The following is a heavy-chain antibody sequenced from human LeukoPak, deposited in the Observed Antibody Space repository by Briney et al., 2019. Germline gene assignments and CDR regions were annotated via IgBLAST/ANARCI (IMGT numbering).Heavy chain of an antibody. CDR3: AFDI. D-gene: IGHD1-26*01. CDR1: GGSISSYY. J-gene: IGHJ3*02. V-gene: IGHV4-59*01. CDR2: IYYSGST. Sequence: PSETLSLTCTVSGGSISSYYWSWIRHPPGKELEWIAYIYYSGSTNYKPSLKSRVTISVDTSKNQYTAVYYCARPLRQYSGDYAFDIWGQGIMVTVSS.